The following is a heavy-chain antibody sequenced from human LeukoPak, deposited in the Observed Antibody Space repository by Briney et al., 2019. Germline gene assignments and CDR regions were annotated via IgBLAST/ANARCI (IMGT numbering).Heavy chain of an antibody. D-gene: IGHD3-9*01. V-gene: IGHV4-61*08. J-gene: IGHJ6*01. CDR1: GGSISSGGYY. CDR3: ARHESPDYDILTGYYPYYYYGMDV. CDR2: IYYSGST. Sequence: PSETLSLTCIVSGGSISSGGYYWSWIRQHPGKGLEWIGYIYYSGSTNYNPSLKSRVTISVDTSKNQFSLKLSSVTAADTAVYYCARHESPDYDILTGYYPYYYYGMDVWGQGTTVTVSS.